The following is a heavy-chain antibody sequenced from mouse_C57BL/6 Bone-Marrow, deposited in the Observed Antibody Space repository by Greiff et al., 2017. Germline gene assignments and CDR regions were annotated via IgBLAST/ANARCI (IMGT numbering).Heavy chain of an antibody. CDR3: ARDGYYAWFAY. Sequence: DVQLVESGGDLVKPGGSLKLSCAASGFTFSSYGMSWVRQTPDKRLEWVATISSGGSYTYYPDSVKGRFTISRDNAKNTLYLQMSSLKSEDTAMYYCARDGYYAWFAYWGQGTLVTVSA. CDR2: ISSGGSYT. CDR1: GFTFSSYG. D-gene: IGHD2-3*01. J-gene: IGHJ3*01. V-gene: IGHV5-6*01.